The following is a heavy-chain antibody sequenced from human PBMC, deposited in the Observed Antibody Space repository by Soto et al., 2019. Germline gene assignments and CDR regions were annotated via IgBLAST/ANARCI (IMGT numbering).Heavy chain of an antibody. CDR1: GGSVSSGYNY. CDR2: ISGSGST. V-gene: IGHV4-30-4*01. Sequence: TLSLTCTVSGGSVSSGYNYWSWIRQSPGKGLEWIGYISGSGSTGYNPSLKNRLTMSVDGSKNQFTLRLTSVTAADTAVYFCATESGSTYGYFDYWGQGTQVTVSS. CDR3: ATESGSTYGYFDY. D-gene: IGHD5-18*01. J-gene: IGHJ4*02.